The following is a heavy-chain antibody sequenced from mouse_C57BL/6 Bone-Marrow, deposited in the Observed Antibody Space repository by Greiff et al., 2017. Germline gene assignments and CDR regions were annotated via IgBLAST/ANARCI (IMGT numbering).Heavy chain of an antibody. D-gene: IGHD1-2*01. Sequence: VQGVESGAELARPGASVKLSCKASGYTFTSYGISWVKQRTGQGLEWIGEIYPRSGNTYYNEKFKGKATLTADKSSSTAYMELRSLTSEDSAVYFCARRTHYSWFAYWGQGTLVTVSA. V-gene: IGHV1-81*01. CDR2: IYPRSGNT. CDR1: GYTFTSYG. CDR3: ARRTHYSWFAY. J-gene: IGHJ3*01.